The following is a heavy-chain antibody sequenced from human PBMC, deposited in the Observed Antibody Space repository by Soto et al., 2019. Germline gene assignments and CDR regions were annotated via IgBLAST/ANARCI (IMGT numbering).Heavy chain of an antibody. CDR3: ASAVYCRGGSCSFDP. Sequence: QVQLQESGPGLVKPSETLSLTCTVSGGSVSSGNYYWSWIRQPPGKGLEWIGFIYYTGSSSYNPALKSRLTMSPAKTNHQISLKLTSVTAADAAVYYCASAVYCRGGSCSFDPWGQGTLVTVSS. J-gene: IGHJ5*02. CDR1: GGSVSSGNYY. CDR2: IYYTGSS. D-gene: IGHD2-15*01. V-gene: IGHV4-61*01.